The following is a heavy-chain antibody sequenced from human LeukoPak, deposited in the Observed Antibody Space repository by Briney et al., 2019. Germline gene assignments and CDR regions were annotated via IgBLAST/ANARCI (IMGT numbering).Heavy chain of an antibody. J-gene: IGHJ6*03. CDR2: ISFSSATI. CDR3: AKGALYYMDV. D-gene: IGHD4/OR15-4a*01. CDR1: GFTFSSYS. V-gene: IGHV3-48*01. Sequence: GGSLRLSCAASGFTFSSYSMNWVRQAPGKGLEWVSYISFSSATIHYADSVKGRFTVSRDNAKNSLYLQMNSLRAEDTALYYCAKGALYYMDVWGKGTTVTISS.